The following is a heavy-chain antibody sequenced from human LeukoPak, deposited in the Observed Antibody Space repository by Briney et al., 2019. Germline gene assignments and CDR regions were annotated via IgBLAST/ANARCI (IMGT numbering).Heavy chain of an antibody. CDR3: ATGVAL. CDR1: GFTFSYYD. J-gene: IGHJ4*02. Sequence: GGSLRLSCAASGFTFSYYDMNWVRQAPGKGLEWVSYISGTSSTIYYASSVKGRFTISRDNAKKSLYLQMNSLTDEDTAVYYCATGVALWGQGTLVTVSS. V-gene: IGHV3-48*02. CDR2: ISGTSSTI.